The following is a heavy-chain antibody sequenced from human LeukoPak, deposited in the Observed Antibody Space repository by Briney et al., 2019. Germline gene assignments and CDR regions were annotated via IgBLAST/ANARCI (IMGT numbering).Heavy chain of an antibody. CDR1: GFTFSLYN. CDR3: AREGASNGYHYGMDV. D-gene: IGHD5-12*01. J-gene: IGHJ6*02. V-gene: IGHV3-30*04. Sequence: PGGSLRLSCAGSGFTFSLYNMHWVRQAPGKGLEWVALISFGGSPTNYADSVRGRFTISRDNSKNTLFLQMSSLKAEDTAVYYCAREGASNGYHYGMDVWGQGTTVSVSS. CDR2: ISFGGSPT.